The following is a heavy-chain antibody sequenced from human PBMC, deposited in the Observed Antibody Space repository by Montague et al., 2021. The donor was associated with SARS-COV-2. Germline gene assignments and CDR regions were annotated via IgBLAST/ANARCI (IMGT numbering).Heavy chain of an antibody. V-gene: IGHV3-20*03. CDR2: INWNGGDT. Sequence: SLSLSLSASGFPFTDYTMNRVRQVPGKGLEWVSGINWNGGDTGYADSVKGRFTISRDNAKNSLYPQMNSLRDEDTAFYYCARVKVGATIDYWGQGTLVTVSS. D-gene: IGHD1-26*01. J-gene: IGHJ4*02. CDR1: GFPFTDYT. CDR3: ARVKVGATIDY.